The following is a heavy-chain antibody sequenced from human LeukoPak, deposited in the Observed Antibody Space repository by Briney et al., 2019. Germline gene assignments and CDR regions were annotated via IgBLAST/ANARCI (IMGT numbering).Heavy chain of an antibody. V-gene: IGHV3-21*05. CDR2: ISSSSYI. CDR3: ARVVRYSGRGHYFDY. CDR1: GFTFSSYS. D-gene: IGHD1-26*01. J-gene: IGHJ4*02. Sequence: GGSLRLSCAASGFTFSSYSMNWVRQAPGKGLEWVSYISSSSYIYYADSVKGRFTISRDNAKNSLYLQMNSLKTEDTAVYYCARVVRYSGRGHYFDYWGQGTLVTVSS.